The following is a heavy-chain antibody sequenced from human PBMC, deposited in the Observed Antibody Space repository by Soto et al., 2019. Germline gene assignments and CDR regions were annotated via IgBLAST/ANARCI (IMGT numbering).Heavy chain of an antibody. V-gene: IGHV3-48*02. Sequence: GGSLRLSCAASGFTFSIYSMNWVRQAPGKGLEWISYISADSDTIFYADSVKGRFTISRDDAKNSLYLQMNSLRDEDTAMYYCARLYYDYVWGQGTTVTVYS. CDR2: ISADSDTI. D-gene: IGHD3-3*01. CDR3: ARLYYDYV. CDR1: GFTFSIYS. J-gene: IGHJ6*02.